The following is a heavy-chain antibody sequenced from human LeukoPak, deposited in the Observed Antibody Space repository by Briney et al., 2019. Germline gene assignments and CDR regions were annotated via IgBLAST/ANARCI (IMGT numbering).Heavy chain of an antibody. CDR2: IYTSGST. Sequence: PSETLSLTCTVSGGSISSYYWSWIRQPPGKGLEWIGYIYTSGSTNYNPSLKSRVTISVDTSKNQFSLKLSSVTAADTAVYYCARTTLGSWSPHYYYYGMDVWGQGTTVTVSS. CDR1: GGSISSYY. CDR3: ARTTLGSWSPHYYYYGMDV. V-gene: IGHV4-4*09. J-gene: IGHJ6*02. D-gene: IGHD6-13*01.